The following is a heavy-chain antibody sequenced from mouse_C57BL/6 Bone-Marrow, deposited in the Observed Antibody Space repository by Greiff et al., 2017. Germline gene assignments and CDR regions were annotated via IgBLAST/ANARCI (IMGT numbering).Heavy chain of an antibody. J-gene: IGHJ3*01. CDR3: TSGYEYGRAWFAY. CDR1: GFNIKDDY. Sequence: EVQLQQSGAELVRPGASVKLSCTASGFNIKDDYMHWVKQRPEQGLEWIGWIDPENGDTEYATKFQGKATITADTSSNTASLQLSSLTSEDTAVYYCTSGYEYGRAWFAYWGQGTLVTVSA. D-gene: IGHD2-4*01. V-gene: IGHV14-4*01. CDR2: IDPENGDT.